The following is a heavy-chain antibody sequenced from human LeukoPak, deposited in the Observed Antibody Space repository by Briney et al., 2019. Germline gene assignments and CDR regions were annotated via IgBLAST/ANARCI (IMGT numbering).Heavy chain of an antibody. V-gene: IGHV3-30*02. CDR1: GFIFSSYG. CDR3: AKDSWEVGATSEIDY. J-gene: IGHJ4*02. CDR2: IRYDGSDK. D-gene: IGHD1-26*01. Sequence: GGSLRLSCAASGFIFSSYGMHWVRQAPGKGLEWVGFIRYDGSDKYYADSVKGRFTISRDNPKNTLYLQVNSLRAEDTAVYYCAKDSWEVGATSEIDYWGQGTLVTVSS.